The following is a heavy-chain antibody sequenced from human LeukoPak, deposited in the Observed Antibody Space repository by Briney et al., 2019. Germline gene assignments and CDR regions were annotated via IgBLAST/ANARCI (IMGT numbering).Heavy chain of an antibody. CDR2: IRYDGSNK. D-gene: IGHD3-3*01. Sequence: AGGSLRLSCVVSGFDFSGFSMSWVRQAPGKGLEWVAFIRYDGSNKYYADSVKGRFTISRDNSKNTLYLQMNSLRAEDTAVYYCARERERFLNFWGQGTLVTVSS. CDR3: ARERERFLNF. V-gene: IGHV3-30*02. J-gene: IGHJ4*02. CDR1: GFDFSGFS.